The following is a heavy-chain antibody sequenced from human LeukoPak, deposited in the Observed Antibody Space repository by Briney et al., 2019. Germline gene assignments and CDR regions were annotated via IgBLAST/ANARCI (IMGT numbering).Heavy chain of an antibody. Sequence: PSETLSLTCTISDYSISSGYYWGWIRQPPGKGLEWIGSIYHSGSTYYNPSLKSRVTISVDTSKNQFSLKLSSVTAADTAVYYCASLWDNSGPDAFDIWGQGTMVTVSS. CDR1: DYSISSGYY. V-gene: IGHV4-38-2*02. D-gene: IGHD3-22*01. CDR2: IYHSGST. CDR3: ASLWDNSGPDAFDI. J-gene: IGHJ3*02.